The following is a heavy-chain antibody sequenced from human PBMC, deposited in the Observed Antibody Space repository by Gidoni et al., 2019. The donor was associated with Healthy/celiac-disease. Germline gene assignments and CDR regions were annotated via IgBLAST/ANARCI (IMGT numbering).Heavy chain of an antibody. CDR2: IKSKTDGGTT. J-gene: IGHJ6*02. CDR1: GFTFSNAW. D-gene: IGHD5-18*01. CDR3: TTVTAIMAPWKRGYYYGMDV. V-gene: IGHV3-15*01. Sequence: EVQLVESGGGLVKPGGSLRLSCAASGFTFSNAWMSWARQAPGKGLEWVGRIKSKTDGGTTEYAAPVKGRFTISRDDSKNTLYLQMNSLKTEDTAVYYCTTVTAIMAPWKRGYYYGMDVWGQGTTVTVSS.